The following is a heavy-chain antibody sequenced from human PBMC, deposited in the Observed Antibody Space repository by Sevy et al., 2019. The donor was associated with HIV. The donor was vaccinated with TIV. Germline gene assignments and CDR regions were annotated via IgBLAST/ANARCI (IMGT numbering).Heavy chain of an antibody. CDR2: LFFGWGKI. J-gene: IGHJ4*02. D-gene: IGHD2-8*01. Sequence: GGSLRLSCAASGFDFSIYSMSWVRQAPGKGLEWVSTLFFGWGKINYADSVKGRFTISRVNSKSSVYMQMNNMRVEDTAVYYCAREGCTKPHDYWGQGTLVTVSS. CDR3: AREGCTKPHDY. CDR1: GFDFSIYS. V-gene: IGHV3-23*01.